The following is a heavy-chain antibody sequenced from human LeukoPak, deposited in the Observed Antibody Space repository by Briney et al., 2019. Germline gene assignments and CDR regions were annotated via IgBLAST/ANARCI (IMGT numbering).Heavy chain of an antibody. CDR3: ARHDFWSGSDAFDI. Sequence: ASVKVSCKASGYTFTGYYMHWVRQAPGQGLEWMGWINASNGNTKYAQEFQGRVTITRDTSTSTAYMELSSLRSEDTAVYYCARHDFWSGSDAFDIWGQGTMVTVSS. J-gene: IGHJ3*02. D-gene: IGHD3-3*01. V-gene: IGHV1-3*03. CDR1: GYTFTGYY. CDR2: INASNGNT.